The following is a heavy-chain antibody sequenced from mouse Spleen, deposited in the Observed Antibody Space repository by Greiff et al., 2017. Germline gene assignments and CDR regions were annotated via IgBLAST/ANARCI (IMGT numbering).Heavy chain of an antibody. CDR2: ISYDGSN. CDR1: GYSITSGYY. J-gene: IGHJ2*01. CDR3: ARELGY. V-gene: IGHV3-6*01. Sequence: VQLKESGPGLVKPSQSLSLTCSVTGYSITSGYYWNWIRQFPGNKLEWMGYISYDGSNNYNPSLKNRISITRDTSKNQFFLKLNSVTTEDTATYYCARELGYWGQGTTLTVSS.